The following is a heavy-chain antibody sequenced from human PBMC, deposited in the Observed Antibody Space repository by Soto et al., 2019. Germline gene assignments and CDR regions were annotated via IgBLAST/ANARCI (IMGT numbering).Heavy chain of an antibody. CDR1: GGSFSGYD. D-gene: IGHD3-22*01. J-gene: IGHJ6*02. Sequence: PSETLSLTCAVYGGSFSGYDWTWIRQPPGTGLEWIGEINHSGSTNYNPSLKSRVTISVDTSKNQFSLKLSSVTAADTAVYYCARHLRYYDSSGYHDYYYYGMDVWGQGTTVT. V-gene: IGHV4-34*01. CDR3: ARHLRYYDSSGYHDYYYYGMDV. CDR2: INHSGST.